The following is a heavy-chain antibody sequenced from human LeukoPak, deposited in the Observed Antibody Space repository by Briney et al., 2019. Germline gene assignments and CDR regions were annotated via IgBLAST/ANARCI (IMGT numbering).Heavy chain of an antibody. J-gene: IGHJ6*04. Sequence: SETLSLTCTVSGGSISSGSYYWSWIRQPAGKGLEWIGEINHSGSTNYNPSLKSRVTISVDTSKNQFSLKLSSVTAADTAVYYCARGSLGYCSGGSCYGMSYYYGMDVWGKGTTVTVSS. CDR3: ARGSLGYCSGGSCYGMSYYYGMDV. CDR1: GGSISSGSYY. D-gene: IGHD2-15*01. V-gene: IGHV4-61*10. CDR2: INHSGST.